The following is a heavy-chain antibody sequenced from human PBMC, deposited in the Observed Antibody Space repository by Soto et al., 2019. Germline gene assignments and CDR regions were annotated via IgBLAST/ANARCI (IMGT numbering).Heavy chain of an antibody. Sequence: ASVKVSCKASGYTFTSYGISWVRQAPGQGLEWMGWISAYNGNTNYAQKLQGRVTMTTDTSTSTAYMELRSLRSDDTAEYYCARSYYDSSGYPNWFDPWGQGALVTVSS. CDR2: ISAYNGNT. V-gene: IGHV1-18*01. CDR1: GYTFTSYG. CDR3: ARSYYDSSGYPNWFDP. J-gene: IGHJ5*02. D-gene: IGHD3-22*01.